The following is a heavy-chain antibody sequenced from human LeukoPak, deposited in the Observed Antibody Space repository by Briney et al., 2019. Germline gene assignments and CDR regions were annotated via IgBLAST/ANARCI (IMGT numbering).Heavy chain of an antibody. CDR2: ISGSGGST. V-gene: IGHV3-23*01. Sequence: PGASLRLSCAASGFTFSSYAMSWVRQAPGKGLEWVSAISGSGGSTYYADSVKGRFTISRDNSKNTLYQQMNSLRAEDTAVYYCAKGPSGDFWSGYYISGTYFDYWGQGTLVTVSS. CDR3: AKGPSGDFWSGYYISGTYFDY. D-gene: IGHD3-3*01. J-gene: IGHJ4*02. CDR1: GFTFSSYA.